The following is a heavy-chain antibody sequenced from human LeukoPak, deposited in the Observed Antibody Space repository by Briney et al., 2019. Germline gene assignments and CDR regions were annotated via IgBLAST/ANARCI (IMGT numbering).Heavy chain of an antibody. D-gene: IGHD1-14*01. Sequence: SGTLSLTCTVSGGSISSSSYYWGWIRQPPGKGLEWIGSIYYSGSTYYNPSLKSRVTISVDTSKNQFSLKLSSVTAADTAVYYCARDDRAPDYWGQGTLVTVSS. V-gene: IGHV4-39*07. CDR1: GGSISSSSYY. CDR2: IYYSGST. CDR3: ARDDRAPDY. J-gene: IGHJ4*02.